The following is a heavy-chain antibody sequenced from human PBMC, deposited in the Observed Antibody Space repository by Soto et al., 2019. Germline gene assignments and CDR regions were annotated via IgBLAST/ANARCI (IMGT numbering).Heavy chain of an antibody. V-gene: IGHV4-39*01. CDR3: ARRQGRLYYYYYGMDV. CDR1: GGSISSGEYY. J-gene: IGHJ6*02. Sequence: PSETLSLTCTVSGGSISSGEYYWPWIRQPPGKGLEWIGYISYSGSTYYSPSLKSRVTISVDTSKNQFSLKLSSVTAADTAVYYCARRQGRLYYYYYGMDVWGQGTTVTVSS. CDR2: ISYSGST. D-gene: IGHD2-15*01.